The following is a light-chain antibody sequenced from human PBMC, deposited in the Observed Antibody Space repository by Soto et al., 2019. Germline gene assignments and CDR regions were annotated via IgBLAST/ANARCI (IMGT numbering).Light chain of an antibody. J-gene: IGKJ4*01. CDR2: WAS. CDR1: QSVLISSSNKNY. V-gene: IGKV4-1*01. Sequence: DIVMTQSPDSLAVSLGERATINCKSSQSVLISSSNKNYLAWYQQKAGQPPKVLVYWASTREIGVPDRFSGSGSGTDFTLTISSPQAEDVAVYYCQQYYSTPLTFGGGTKVEIK. CDR3: QQYYSTPLT.